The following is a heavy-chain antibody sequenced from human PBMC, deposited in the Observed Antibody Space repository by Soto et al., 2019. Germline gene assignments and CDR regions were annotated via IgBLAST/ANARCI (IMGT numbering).Heavy chain of an antibody. D-gene: IGHD4-17*01. J-gene: IGHJ4*02. CDR2: ISYSGSA. CDR1: GGSISSGDYF. CDR3: TRDSTVTYFEF. Sequence: QVQLQESGPGLVKPSQTLSLTCTVSGGSISSGDYFWSWIRQPPGKGLEWIGYISYSGSAYYNPTLKSRVTISVDTSMTQFYLKLNSVTAADTAVYFCTRDSTVTYFEFWGQGTLVTVSS. V-gene: IGHV4-30-4*01.